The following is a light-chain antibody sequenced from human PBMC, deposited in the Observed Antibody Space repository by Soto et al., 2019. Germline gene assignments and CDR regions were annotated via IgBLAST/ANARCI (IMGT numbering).Light chain of an antibody. CDR2: GAS. Sequence: IVLTQSPGTLSLYQGESATLSCRASQSITNNYLAWYQQIPGQAPRLLIYGASMRATGIPDRFSGSGSGTDFSLTISRLEPEDFAVYYCQQCGSSSTFGQGTRLEN. CDR3: QQCGSSST. V-gene: IGKV3-20*01. CDR1: QSITNNY. J-gene: IGKJ5*01.